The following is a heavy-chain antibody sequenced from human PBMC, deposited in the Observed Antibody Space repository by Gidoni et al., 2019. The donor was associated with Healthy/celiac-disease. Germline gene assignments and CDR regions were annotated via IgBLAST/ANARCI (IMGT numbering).Heavy chain of an antibody. CDR2: INHSGST. V-gene: IGHV4-34*01. D-gene: IGHD5-12*01. Sequence: QVQLQQWGAGLLKPSETLSLTCAVYGGSFSGYYWSWIRQPPGKGLEWIGEINHSGSTNYNPSLNSRVTISVDTSKNQFSLKLSSVTAADTAVYYCARGGYLNPWGQGTLVTVSS. J-gene: IGHJ5*02. CDR3: ARGGYLNP. CDR1: GGSFSGYY.